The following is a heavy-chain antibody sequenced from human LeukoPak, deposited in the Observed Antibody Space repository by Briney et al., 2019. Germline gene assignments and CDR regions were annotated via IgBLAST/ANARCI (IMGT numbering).Heavy chain of an antibody. CDR2: IYSGGST. V-gene: IGHV3-66*01. CDR1: GFTVSSNY. J-gene: IGHJ6*02. CDR3: ARDHGQSTYYYYGMDV. Sequence: GGSLRLSCAASGFTVSSNYMSWVRQAPGKGREWVSVIYSGGSTYYADSVKGRFTISRDNSKNTLFLQMNSLRAEDTAVYYCARDHGQSTYYYYGMDVWGQGTTVTVSS.